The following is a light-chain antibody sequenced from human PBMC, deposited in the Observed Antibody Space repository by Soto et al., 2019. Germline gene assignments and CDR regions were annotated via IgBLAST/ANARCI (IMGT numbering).Light chain of an antibody. J-gene: IGKJ5*01. Sequence: IVMTKSLATLSVSKYESATLSGRASQSVSSNLAWHQQKPGQAPRILMYDASTRATGISARFSGSGSGTEFTLTISSLQSEDFAVYYCQQYHNWPITFCQGTLLEVK. CDR2: DAS. V-gene: IGKV3-15*01. CDR1: QSVSSN. CDR3: QQYHNWPIT.